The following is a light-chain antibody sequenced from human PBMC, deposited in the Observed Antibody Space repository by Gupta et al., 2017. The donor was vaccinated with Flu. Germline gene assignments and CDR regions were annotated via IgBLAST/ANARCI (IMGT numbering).Light chain of an antibody. V-gene: IGLV2-14*01. CDR3: SSDTSSSNVV. Sequence: QSALTQPASVSGSPGQSITISCTGTSSDVGGYNYVSWYQQHPGKAPKLMIYEVSNRPSGVASRFSGSKSGNTASLTISGPEEEDAADYYCSSDTSSSNVVFGGGTKLTVL. CDR2: EVS. CDR1: SSDVGGYNY. J-gene: IGLJ2*01.